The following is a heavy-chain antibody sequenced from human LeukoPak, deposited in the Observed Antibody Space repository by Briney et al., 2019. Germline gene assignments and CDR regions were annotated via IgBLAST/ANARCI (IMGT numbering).Heavy chain of an antibody. CDR1: GFTFSSYS. Sequence: GGSLRLSCEVAGFTFSSYSLNWVRQAPGKGLEWLSYISTRNTIYYGDSVKGRFTISRDNAKNSLFLQMNSLRAEDTALYYCARGDHHDDKVVGIDYWGQGTLVTVSS. V-gene: IGHV3-48*01. CDR2: ISTRNTI. J-gene: IGHJ4*02. D-gene: IGHD1-14*01. CDR3: ARGDHHDDKVVGIDY.